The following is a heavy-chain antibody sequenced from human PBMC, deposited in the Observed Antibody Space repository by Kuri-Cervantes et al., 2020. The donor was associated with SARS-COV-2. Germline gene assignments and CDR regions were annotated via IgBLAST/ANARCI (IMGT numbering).Heavy chain of an antibody. CDR3: ARDPPEDFPTGYSGYDPKSVDYGMDV. Sequence: SVKVSCKASGGTFSSYAISWVRQAPGQGLEWMGGTIPILGIANYAQKFQGRVTITADKSTSTAYMELSSLRSEDTAVYYCARDPPEDFPTGYSGYDPKSVDYGMDVWGQGTTVTVSS. V-gene: IGHV1-69*10. CDR2: TIPILGIA. CDR1: GGTFSSYA. J-gene: IGHJ6*02. D-gene: IGHD5-12*01.